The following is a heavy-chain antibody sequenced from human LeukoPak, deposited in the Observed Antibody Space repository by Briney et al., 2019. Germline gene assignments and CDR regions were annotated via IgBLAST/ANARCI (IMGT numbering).Heavy chain of an antibody. V-gene: IGHV1-69*13. CDR3: ARRGTDIVVVPAAIDYYYMDV. J-gene: IGHJ6*03. D-gene: IGHD2-2*02. Sequence: ASVKVSCKASGGTFSSYAISWVRQAPGQGLEWMGGIIPFFSTSNYAQKFQGRVTITADESTSTAYMELRSLTSEDTAVYYCARRGTDIVVVPAAIDYYYMDVWGKGTTVTVSS. CDR2: IIPFFSTS. CDR1: GGTFSSYA.